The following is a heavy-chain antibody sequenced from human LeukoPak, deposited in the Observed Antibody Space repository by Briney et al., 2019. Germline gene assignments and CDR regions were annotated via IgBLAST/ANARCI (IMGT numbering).Heavy chain of an antibody. D-gene: IGHD3-22*01. CDR2: ISSTSTTI. V-gene: IGHV3-48*04. J-gene: IGHJ4*02. CDR3: ARGCGLHLSPAPSYYDSRCRYFDA. CDR1: GFTFSDYS. Sequence: GGSLRLSCAASGFTFSDYSMEWVRQAPGKGLEWISYISSTSTTIYYADSVRGRSTTSRDNAKNSLYLQMNSLRAEDTAVYYCARGCGLHLSPAPSYYDSRCRYFDAWGQGTLVTVSS.